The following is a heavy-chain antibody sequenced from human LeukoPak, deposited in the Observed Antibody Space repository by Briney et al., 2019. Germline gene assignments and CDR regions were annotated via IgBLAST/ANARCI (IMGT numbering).Heavy chain of an antibody. CDR3: ARRNYGDYGFDY. CDR1: GGSISSYY. Sequence: PSETLSLTCTVSGGSISSYYWSWIRQPPGKGLEWIGYIYYSGSTNYNPSLKSRVTISVDTSKNQFSLKLSSATAADTAVHYCARRNYGDYGFDYWGQGTLVTVSS. D-gene: IGHD4-17*01. CDR2: IYYSGST. J-gene: IGHJ4*02. V-gene: IGHV4-59*08.